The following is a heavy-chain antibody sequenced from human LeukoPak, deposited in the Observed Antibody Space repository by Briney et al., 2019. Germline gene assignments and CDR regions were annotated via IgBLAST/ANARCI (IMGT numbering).Heavy chain of an antibody. J-gene: IGHJ3*02. CDR3: ARGSTVVTLIDAFDI. Sequence: SETLSLTCTVSGGSISSSSYYWGWIRQPPGKGLEWIGSIYYSGSTYYNPSLKSRVTISVDTSKNQFSLKLSSVTAADTAVYYCARGSTVVTLIDAFDIWGQGTMVTVSS. CDR1: GGSISSSSYY. CDR2: IYYSGST. V-gene: IGHV4-39*07. D-gene: IGHD4-23*01.